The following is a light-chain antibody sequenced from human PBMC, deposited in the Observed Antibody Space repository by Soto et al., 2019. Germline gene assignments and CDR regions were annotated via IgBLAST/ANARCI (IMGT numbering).Light chain of an antibody. Sequence: DIVMTQTPLSSPVTLGQPASISCRSSQSLGHSNGNTYLSWLHQRPGQTLRLLIYKTSQGLSGVPDTFSGSGAGTDFTLTISRVEAEDVGVYYCMQVKQFPLAFGGGTKVEIK. CDR3: MQVKQFPLA. V-gene: IGKV2-24*01. J-gene: IGKJ4*01. CDR1: QSLGHSNGNTY. CDR2: KTS.